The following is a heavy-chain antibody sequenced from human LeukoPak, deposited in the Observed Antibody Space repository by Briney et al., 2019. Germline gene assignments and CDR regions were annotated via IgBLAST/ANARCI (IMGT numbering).Heavy chain of an antibody. CDR3: ARVGIVVVPAAIQYYYGMDV. D-gene: IGHD2-2*03. CDR2: IILIFGTA. V-gene: IGHV1-69*01. Sequence: SVKVSCKASGGTFSSYAIRWVRQAPGQGLEWMGGIILIFGTANYAQKFQGKVTITADESTSTAYMELSSLRSEDTAVYYCARVGIVVVPAAIQYYYGMDVWGQGTTVTVSS. J-gene: IGHJ6*02. CDR1: GGTFSSYA.